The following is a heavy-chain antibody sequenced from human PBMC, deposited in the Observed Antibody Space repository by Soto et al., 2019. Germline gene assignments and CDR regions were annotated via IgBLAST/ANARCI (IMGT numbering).Heavy chain of an antibody. CDR3: AKDQHYYDSSGYINWFDP. CDR1: GFTFSSYA. J-gene: IGHJ5*02. CDR2: ISGSGGST. D-gene: IGHD3-22*01. Sequence: GGSLRLSCAASGFTFSSYAMSWVRQAPGKGLEWVSAISGSGGSTYYADSVKGRFTISRDNSKNTLYLQMNSLRAEDTAVYYCAKDQHYYDSSGYINWFDPWGQGTLVTVSS. V-gene: IGHV3-23*01.